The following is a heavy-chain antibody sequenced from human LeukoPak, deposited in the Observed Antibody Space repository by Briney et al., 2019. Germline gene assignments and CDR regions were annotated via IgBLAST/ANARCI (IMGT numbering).Heavy chain of an antibody. CDR1: GGSFSGYY. J-gene: IGHJ4*02. D-gene: IGHD5-18*01. V-gene: IGHV4-34*01. CDR3: ARGRRGYSYASDY. CDR2: INHSGST. Sequence: SESLSLTCAVYGGSFSGYYWSWIRQPPGKGLEWTGEINHSGSTNYNPSLKSRVTISVDTSKNQFSLELSSVTAADTAVYYCARGRRGYSYASDYWGQGTLVTVSS.